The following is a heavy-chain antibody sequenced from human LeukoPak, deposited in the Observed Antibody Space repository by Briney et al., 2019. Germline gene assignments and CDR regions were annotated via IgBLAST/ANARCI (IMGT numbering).Heavy chain of an antibody. D-gene: IGHD3-22*01. J-gene: IGHJ3*01. Sequence: KPSQTLSLTCTVSGGSMSSGDYYWSWIRQHPGKGLEWIGYIHYSGSTYYNPSLKIRVAISVDTSKNQLSLKLSSVTAADTAVYYCARNFDSYNAFDVWGQGTMVTVSS. CDR2: IHYSGST. CDR1: GGSMSSGDYY. V-gene: IGHV4-31*03. CDR3: ARNFDSYNAFDV.